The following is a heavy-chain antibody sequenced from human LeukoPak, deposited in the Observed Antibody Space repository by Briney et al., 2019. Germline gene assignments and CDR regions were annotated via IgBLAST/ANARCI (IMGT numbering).Heavy chain of an antibody. D-gene: IGHD5-18*01. J-gene: IGHJ4*02. CDR1: GVSFSGYY. Sequence: SETLSLTCAVSGVSFSGYYWSWIRQPPGKGLEWVGEINHSGSTNYNPSLKSRVTISVDTSKNQFSLKLSSVTAADTAVYYCARIRLPGYSYGLAIAYWGQGTLVTVSS. CDR2: INHSGST. CDR3: ARIRLPGYSYGLAIAY. V-gene: IGHV4-34*01.